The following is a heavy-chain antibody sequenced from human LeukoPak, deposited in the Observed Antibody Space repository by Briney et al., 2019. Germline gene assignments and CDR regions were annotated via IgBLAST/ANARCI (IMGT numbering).Heavy chain of an antibody. CDR2: IYSGGTT. J-gene: IGHJ4*02. Sequence: GGSLRLSCEVSGFPVRSRYMTWVRQPPGKGLECVAVIYSGGTTYHFDSVKGRFTISRDISKSTMYLEMNNLRVEDTAIYYCASLEGGPSDGRWGQGTLVTVSS. CDR3: ASLEGGPSDGR. CDR1: GFPVRSRY. D-gene: IGHD3-3*01. V-gene: IGHV3-53*01.